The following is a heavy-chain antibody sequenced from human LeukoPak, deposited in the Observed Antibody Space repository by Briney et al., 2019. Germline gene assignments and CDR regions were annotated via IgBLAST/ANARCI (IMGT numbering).Heavy chain of an antibody. CDR3: AKMVHTEQWLVPFDY. CDR1: GFTSSNFA. J-gene: IGHJ4*02. CDR2: ISGSGGST. D-gene: IGHD6-19*01. V-gene: IGHV3-23*01. Sequence: GGSLRLSCAASGFTSSNFAMNWVRQAPGKGLEWVSTISGSGGSTYYADSVKGRFTISRDNSKNTLYLQMNSLRAEDTAVYYCAKMVHTEQWLVPFDYWGQGTLVTVSS.